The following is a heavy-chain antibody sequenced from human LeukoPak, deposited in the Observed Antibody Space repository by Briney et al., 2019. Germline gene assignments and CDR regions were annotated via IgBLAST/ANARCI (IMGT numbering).Heavy chain of an antibody. D-gene: IGHD3-3*01. CDR3: ASFWIKGDHPFDY. CDR2: INPNSGGT. Sequence: ASVKVSCKASGYTFTCYYMHWVRQAPGQGLEWMGRINPNSGGTNYAQKFQGRVTITRDTSISTAYMELSRLRSDDTAVYYCASFWIKGDHPFDYWGQGTLVTVSS. CDR1: GYTFTCYY. V-gene: IGHV1-2*06. J-gene: IGHJ4*02.